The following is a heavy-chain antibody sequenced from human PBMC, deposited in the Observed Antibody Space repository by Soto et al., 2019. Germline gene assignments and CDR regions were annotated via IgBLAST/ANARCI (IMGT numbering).Heavy chain of an antibody. V-gene: IGHV3-23*01. CDR2: ISGGGGST. D-gene: IGHD6-13*01. Sequence: EVQLLESGGGLVQPEGSLRLSCAASGFTFSSYAMSWVRQAPGKGLEWVSGISGGGGSTYYADSVKGRFNISRDNSKNTLYLQVNSLRAEDTAVYYCAKDQAAAGTISRYFQHWGQGTLVTVSS. CDR1: GFTFSSYA. CDR3: AKDQAAAGTISRYFQH. J-gene: IGHJ1*01.